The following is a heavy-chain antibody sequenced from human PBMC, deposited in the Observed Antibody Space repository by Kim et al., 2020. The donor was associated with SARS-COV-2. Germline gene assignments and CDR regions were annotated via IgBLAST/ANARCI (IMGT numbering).Heavy chain of an antibody. J-gene: IGHJ6*02. CDR3: ASDRGDGGEGGTALVRYGTDV. CDR2: IYGGGTT. Sequence: GGSLRLSCAASGFIVSSNYMNWVRQAPGKGLEWVSIIYGGGTTYYADSVRGRFTISRDNSKNTLYLQMNSLRVEDTAVYYCASDRGDGGEGGTALVRYGTDVWGQGTTVTVSS. V-gene: IGHV3-53*01. CDR1: GFIVSSNY. D-gene: IGHD1-1*01.